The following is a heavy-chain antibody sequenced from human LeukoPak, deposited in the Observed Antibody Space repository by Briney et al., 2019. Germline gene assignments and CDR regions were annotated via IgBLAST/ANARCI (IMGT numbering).Heavy chain of an antibody. CDR2: IYYSGST. CDR3: ARVEQQDY. D-gene: IGHD6-13*01. V-gene: IGHV4-39*07. CDR1: GDSISSSSYY. Sequence: SETLSLTCTVSGDSISSSSYYWGWIRQPPGKGLEWIGSIYYSGSTYYNPSLKSRVTISVDTSKNQFSLKLSSVTAADTAVYYCARVEQQDYWGQGTLVTVST. J-gene: IGHJ4*02.